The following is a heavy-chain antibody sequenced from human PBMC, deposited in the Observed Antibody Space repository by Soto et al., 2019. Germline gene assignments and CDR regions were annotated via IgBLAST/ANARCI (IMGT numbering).Heavy chain of an antibody. CDR3: AKDLERGIVVVVAAYYFDS. D-gene: IGHD2-15*01. Sequence: QVQLVESGGGVVQPGRSLRLSCAASGFTFSSYGMHWVRQAPGKGLEWVAVISYDGSYKYYSDSVKGRFTISRDNSKNTLYLQINSLRGEDTAVYYCAKDLERGIVVVVAAYYFDSCGHGTLVAVSS. V-gene: IGHV3-30*18. CDR1: GFTFSSYG. J-gene: IGHJ4*01. CDR2: ISYDGSYK.